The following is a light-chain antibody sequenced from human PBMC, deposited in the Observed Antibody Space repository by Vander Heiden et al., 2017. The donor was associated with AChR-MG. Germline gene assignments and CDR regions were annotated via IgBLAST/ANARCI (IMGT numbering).Light chain of an antibody. J-gene: IGLJ3*02. Sequence: QSVLTQPPSASGTPGQRVTISCSGRNSNIGSNTVNWYQQLPGTAPKLLIYGNYQRPSGVPDRFSGSKSGASASLAIGGLQSEDEANYYGAAWDDSLDGGVCGGGTKLTV. CDR1: NSNIGSNT. CDR3: AAWDDSLDGGV. CDR2: GNY. V-gene: IGLV1-44*01.